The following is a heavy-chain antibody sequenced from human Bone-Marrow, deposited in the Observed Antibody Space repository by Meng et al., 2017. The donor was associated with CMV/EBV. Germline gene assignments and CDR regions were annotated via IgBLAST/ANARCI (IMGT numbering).Heavy chain of an antibody. J-gene: IGHJ4*02. D-gene: IGHD6-13*01. Sequence: SETLSLTCTVSGGSVSSGSYYWSWIRQPPGKGLEWIGYIYYSGSTNYNPSLKSRVTISVDTSKNQFSLKLSSVTAADTAVYYCARARYSSSWPDYWGQGTLVTVAS. CDR1: GGSVSSGSYY. CDR2: IYYSGST. V-gene: IGHV4-61*01. CDR3: ARARYSSSWPDY.